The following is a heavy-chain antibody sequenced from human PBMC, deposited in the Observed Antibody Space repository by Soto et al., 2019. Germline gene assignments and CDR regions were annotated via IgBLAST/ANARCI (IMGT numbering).Heavy chain of an antibody. CDR3: ARGVVVPAASPLYYYYGMDV. CDR2: ISSSSSYI. CDR1: GFTFSSYS. V-gene: IGHV3-21*01. D-gene: IGHD2-2*01. J-gene: IGHJ6*02. Sequence: GGSLRLSCAASGFTFSSYSMNWVRQAPGKGLAWVSSISSSSSYIYYADSVKGRFTIARVNAKNSLYLQINSLRAEDTAVYYCARGVVVPAASPLYYYYGMDVWGQGTTVTVSS.